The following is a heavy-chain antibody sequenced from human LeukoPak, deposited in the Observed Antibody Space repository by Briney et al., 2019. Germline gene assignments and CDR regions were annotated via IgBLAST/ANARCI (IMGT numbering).Heavy chain of an antibody. CDR2: ISYDGSNK. Sequence: SCKASGGILSKWSISWVRQAPGKGLEWVAVISYDGSNKYYADSVKGRFTISRDNSKNTLYLQMNSLRAEDTAVYYCGPSSGNSDYWGQGTLVTVSS. V-gene: IGHV3-30-3*01. CDR1: GGILSKWS. J-gene: IGHJ4*02. CDR3: GPSSGNSDY. D-gene: IGHD3-10*01.